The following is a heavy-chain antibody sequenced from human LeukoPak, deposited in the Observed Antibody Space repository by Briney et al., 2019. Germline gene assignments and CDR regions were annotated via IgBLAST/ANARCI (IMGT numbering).Heavy chain of an antibody. D-gene: IGHD3-10*01. V-gene: IGHV4-39*07. CDR1: GDSISSSSYY. CDR3: ARCKDYYDSGSYYKTFDY. CDR2: IPYSGST. J-gene: IGHJ4*02. Sequence: SETLSLTCTVSGDSISSSSYYWGWIRQPPGKGLEWIGSIPYSGSTYYNPSLKSRLTISVDTSKNQFSLKLSSVTAADTAVYYCARCKDYYDSGSYYKTFDYWGQGTLVTVSS.